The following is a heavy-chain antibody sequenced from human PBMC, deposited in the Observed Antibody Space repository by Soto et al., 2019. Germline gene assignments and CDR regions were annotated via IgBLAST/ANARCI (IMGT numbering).Heavy chain of an antibody. Sequence: GESLKISCKGSGYSFTSYWIGWVRQMPGKGLEWMGIIYPGDSDTTYSPSLQGQVTISADKSISTAYLQWSSLEASDTAMYYCARLMGYYDSSGYYYDWGQGTLVTVSS. V-gene: IGHV5-51*01. D-gene: IGHD3-22*01. CDR1: GYSFTSYW. CDR2: IYPGDSDT. J-gene: IGHJ4*02. CDR3: ARLMGYYDSSGYYYD.